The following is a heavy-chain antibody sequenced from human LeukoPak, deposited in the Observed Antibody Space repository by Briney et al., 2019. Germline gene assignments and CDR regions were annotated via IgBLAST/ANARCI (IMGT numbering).Heavy chain of an antibody. D-gene: IGHD6-13*01. CDR3: ARDNGWAAAGIRIRKVHFDL. J-gene: IGHJ2*01. Sequence: PSETLSLTCTVPGGSISSYYWSWIRQPPGKGLEWIWYIYYSGSTNYNPSLKSRVTISVDTSKNQFSLKLSSVTAADTAVYYCARDNGWAAAGIRIRKVHFDLWGRGTLVTVSS. CDR1: GGSISSYY. CDR2: IYYSGST. V-gene: IGHV4-59*01.